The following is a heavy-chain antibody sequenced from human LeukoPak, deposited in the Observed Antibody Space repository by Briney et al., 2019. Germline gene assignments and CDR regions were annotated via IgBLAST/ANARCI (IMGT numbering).Heavy chain of an antibody. D-gene: IGHD3-22*01. V-gene: IGHV4-59*01. CDR3: ARVFHDSSGYPFDY. CDR1: GGSISSYY. CDR2: TYYSGNT. Sequence: SETLSLTCTVSGGSISSYYWSWIRQPPGKGLEWIGYTYYSGNTNCNPSLKSRVTISVDTSKNQFSLKVSSVTAADTAVYYCARVFHDSSGYPFDYWGQGTLVTVSS. J-gene: IGHJ4*02.